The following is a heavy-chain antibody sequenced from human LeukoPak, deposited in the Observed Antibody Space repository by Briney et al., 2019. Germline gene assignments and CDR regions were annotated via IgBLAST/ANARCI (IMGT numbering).Heavy chain of an antibody. CDR1: GYTFTGYY. V-gene: IGHV1-2*06. J-gene: IGHJ4*02. CDR3: ARDRDSVVPAFDY. CDR2: INPNSGGT. Sequence: ASVKDSCKASGYTFTGYYMHWVRQAPGQGLEWMGRINPNSGGTNYAQKFQGRVTMTRDTYISTAYMELSRLRSDDTAVYYCARDRDSVVPAFDYWGQGTLVTGSS. D-gene: IGHD2-2*01.